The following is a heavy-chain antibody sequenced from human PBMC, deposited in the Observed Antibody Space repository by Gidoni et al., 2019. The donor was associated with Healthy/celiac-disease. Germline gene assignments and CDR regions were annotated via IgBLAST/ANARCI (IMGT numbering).Heavy chain of an antibody. V-gene: IGHV4-31*03. Sequence: QVQLQESGPGLVKPSQTLSLTCTVSGGSISRGGYYWSWIRQHPGKGLEWIGYIYYSGSTYDNPSLKSRVTISVDTSKNQFSLKLSSVTAADTAVYYCARGRGIVVVPAAIVWFDPWGQGTLVTVSS. CDR1: GGSISRGGYY. CDR2: IYYSGST. J-gene: IGHJ5*02. CDR3: ARGRGIVVVPAAIVWFDP. D-gene: IGHD2-2*01.